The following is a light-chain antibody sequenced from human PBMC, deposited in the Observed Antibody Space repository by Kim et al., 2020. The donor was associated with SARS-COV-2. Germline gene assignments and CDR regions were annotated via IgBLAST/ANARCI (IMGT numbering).Light chain of an antibody. Sequence: SASVGDRGNINCRANQSVNNLLAWWQQKPGKPPRLLIYQASSLENGMPSRFSGSGYGTEFTLTISNLQPDDFATYYCQQYDTYGYTFGQGTKLEI. CDR3: QQYDTYGYT. CDR2: QAS. CDR1: QSVNNL. V-gene: IGKV1-5*03. J-gene: IGKJ2*01.